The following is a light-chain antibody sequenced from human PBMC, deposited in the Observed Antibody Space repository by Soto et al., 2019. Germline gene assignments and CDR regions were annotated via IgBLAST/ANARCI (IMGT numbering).Light chain of an antibody. V-gene: IGKV1-33*01. CDR1: EDISNY. Sequence: DIQMTQSPSSLSASVGERVTITCRANEDISNYLNWYQQKPGRAPKLLIYDASTLETGVPSRFSGSGSGTHFTFTISSLQPDDFATYYCQQYNSYPWTFGQGTKVEIK. CDR2: DAS. J-gene: IGKJ1*01. CDR3: QQYNSYPWT.